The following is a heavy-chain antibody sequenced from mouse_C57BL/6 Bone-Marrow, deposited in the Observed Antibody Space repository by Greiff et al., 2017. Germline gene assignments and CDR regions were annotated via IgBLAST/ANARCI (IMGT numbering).Heavy chain of an antibody. CDR2: IDPETGGT. Sequence: VQLQQSGAELVRPGASVTLSCKASGYTFTDYEMHWVKQTPVHGLEWIGAIDPETGGTAYNQKFKGKAILTADKASSTAYMELRSLTSEDSAVYYCTCNYLYYFDYWGQGTTLTVSS. J-gene: IGHJ2*01. CDR3: TCNYLYYFDY. CDR1: GYTFTDYE. D-gene: IGHD2-1*01. V-gene: IGHV1-15*01.